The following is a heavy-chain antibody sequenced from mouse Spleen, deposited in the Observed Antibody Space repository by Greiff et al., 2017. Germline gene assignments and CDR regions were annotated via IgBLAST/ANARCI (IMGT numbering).Heavy chain of an antibody. CDR2: ISSGGSYT. CDR1: GFAFSSYD. J-gene: IGHJ2*01. Sequence: EVQGVESGGGLVKPGGSLKLSCAASGFAFSSYDMSWVRQTPEKRLEWVATISSGGSYTYYPDSVKGRFTISRDNARNTLYLQMSSLRSEDTALYYCARHDGFDYWGQGTTLTVSS. CDR3: ARHDGFDY. V-gene: IGHV5-9*02.